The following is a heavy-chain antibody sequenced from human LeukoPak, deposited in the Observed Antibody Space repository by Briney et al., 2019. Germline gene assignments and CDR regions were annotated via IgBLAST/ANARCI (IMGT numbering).Heavy chain of an antibody. CDR1: GFTVSSSY. CDR3: ARSTWELYIDY. CDR2: IYSGGST. D-gene: IGHD1-26*01. J-gene: IGHJ4*02. Sequence: GSLRLSCAASGFTVSSSYMSWVRQAPGKGLEWVSVIYSGGSTYYADSVKGRFTISRHNSKNTLYLQMNSLRAEDTAVYYCARSTWELYIDYWGQGTLVTVSS. V-gene: IGHV3-66*01.